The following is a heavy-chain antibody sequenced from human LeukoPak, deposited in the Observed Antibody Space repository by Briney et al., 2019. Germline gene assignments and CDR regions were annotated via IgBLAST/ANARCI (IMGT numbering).Heavy chain of an antibody. D-gene: IGHD3-10*01. CDR3: ATSFRAVNWFDP. CDR1: GYTFTRYY. V-gene: IGHV1-46*01. CDR2: INPSGGST. J-gene: IGHJ5*02. Sequence: ASVKVFCKASGYTFTRYYMNWVRQAPGQGLEWMGIINPSGGSTNYAQKFQGRVTMTRDTSTSTIYTEVSSLRSEDTAVYYCATSFRAVNWFDPWGQGTLVTVSS.